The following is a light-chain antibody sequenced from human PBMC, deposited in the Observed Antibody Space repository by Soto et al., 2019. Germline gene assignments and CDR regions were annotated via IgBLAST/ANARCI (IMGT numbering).Light chain of an antibody. V-gene: IGLV2-11*01. J-gene: IGLJ1*01. Sequence: QSVPTQPRSVSGSPGPSVTISCTGSYSDVGGYNHVAWYQQHPGKAPKLMIYDVNKPPSGVPDRFSGSKSGDTASLTISGLQAEDEADYYCSSYAGSYTYVFATGTKLTVL. CDR3: SSYAGSYTYV. CDR1: YSDVGGYNH. CDR2: DVN.